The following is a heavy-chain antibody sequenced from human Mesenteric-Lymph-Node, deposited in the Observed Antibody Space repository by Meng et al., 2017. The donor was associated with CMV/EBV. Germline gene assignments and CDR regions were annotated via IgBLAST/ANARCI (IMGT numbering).Heavy chain of an antibody. CDR3: ARSDVAASNYDSSGYYRN. Sequence: SETLSLTCTVSGYSISSGYYWGWSRQPPGKGLEWIGGMYHSGYTYYNPSLKSRLTISVDTSKNQFSLKLNSVTAADTAVYYCARSDVAASNYDSSGYYRNWGQGTLVTVSS. D-gene: IGHD3-22*01. J-gene: IGHJ4*02. CDR2: MYHSGYT. CDR1: GYSISSGYY. V-gene: IGHV4-38-2*02.